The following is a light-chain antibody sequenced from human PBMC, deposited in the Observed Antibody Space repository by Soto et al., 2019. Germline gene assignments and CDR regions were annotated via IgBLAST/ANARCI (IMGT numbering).Light chain of an antibody. CDR3: QQYGSSPPFT. CDR2: GAS. J-gene: IGKJ3*01. V-gene: IGKV3-20*01. CDR1: QSVSSSF. Sequence: EIVLAQSPGTLSLSPGESATLSCRASQSVSSSFLAWYQQKPGQAPRLLIYGASSRATGIPDRFSGSGSGTDFTLTISRPEPEDFAVYYCQQYGSSPPFTFGPGTKVDIK.